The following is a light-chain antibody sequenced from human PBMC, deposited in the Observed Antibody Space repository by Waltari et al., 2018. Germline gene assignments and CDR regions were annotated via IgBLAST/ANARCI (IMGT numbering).Light chain of an antibody. J-gene: IGLJ1*01. CDR2: YDN. CDR3: QVSDANTDPEV. V-gene: IGLV3-21*01. Sequence: SYVLTQPPSVSVAPGETARITCGGNNIESKSVHWYRQRPGQAPVVVISYDNDRAAGIPERFSGSHSGNTATLTISRVEAGDEPPYYCQVSDANTDPEVFGTGTVLTVL. CDR1: NIESKS.